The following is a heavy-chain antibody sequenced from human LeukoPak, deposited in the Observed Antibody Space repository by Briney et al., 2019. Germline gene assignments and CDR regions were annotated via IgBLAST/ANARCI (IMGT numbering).Heavy chain of an antibody. CDR2: IFPGDSNI. Sequence: GDPLRISSRVSGNSFTNYWVGGVRQLPGKGMKYMGIIFPGDSNIRYNPSFQGQVTMSVDKSTNTAYLQWSSLKASDTAMYYCARDHYCYSTSCYFDYWGQGTLVTVSS. D-gene: IGHD2-2*01. CDR3: ARDHYCYSTSCYFDY. V-gene: IGHV5-51*01. J-gene: IGHJ4*02. CDR1: GNSFTNYW.